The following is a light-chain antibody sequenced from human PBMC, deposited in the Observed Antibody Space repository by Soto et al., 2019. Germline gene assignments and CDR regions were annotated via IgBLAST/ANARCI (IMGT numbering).Light chain of an antibody. V-gene: IGKV3-20*01. J-gene: IGKJ4*01. Sequence: ENVLTQSPGRLSLSPGERATLSCRASQSVARSSIAWYQQKVGQPLRLLLYGASGRATGVPDRVGGSGSATVFTVNIERVAVEGFAVEHCQQYATSPLTFGGGTTLEIK. CDR3: QQYATSPLT. CDR1: QSVARSS. CDR2: GAS.